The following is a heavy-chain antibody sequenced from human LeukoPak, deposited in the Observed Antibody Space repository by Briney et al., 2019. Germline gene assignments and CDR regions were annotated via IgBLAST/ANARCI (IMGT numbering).Heavy chain of an antibody. Sequence: GGSLRLSCSASGFTFSSYSMNWVRQAPGKGLEWVSFISGGSRGIHYADSVKGRFTISRDNAENSLFLQMNSLRAEDTAVYYCAKGLPYYDSSGYYCLDYWGQGTLVTVSS. CDR2: ISGGSRGI. J-gene: IGHJ4*02. D-gene: IGHD3-22*01. CDR1: GFTFSSYS. V-gene: IGHV3-48*01. CDR3: AKGLPYYDSSGYYCLDY.